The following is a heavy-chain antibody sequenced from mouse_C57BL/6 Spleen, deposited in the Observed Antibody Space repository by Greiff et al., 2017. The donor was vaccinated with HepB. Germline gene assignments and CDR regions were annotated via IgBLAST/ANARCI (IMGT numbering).Heavy chain of an antibody. CDR1: GYTFTSYT. J-gene: IGHJ4*01. CDR3: ARYDYDAYYAMDY. V-gene: IGHV1-4*01. CDR2: INPSSGYT. D-gene: IGHD2-4*01. Sequence: VQLQQSGAELARPGASVKMSCKASGYTFTSYTMHWVQQRPGQGLEWIGYINPSSGYTKYNQKFKDKATLTADKSSCTAYMQLRSLTSEYSAVYYCARYDYDAYYAMDYWGQGTSVTVSS.